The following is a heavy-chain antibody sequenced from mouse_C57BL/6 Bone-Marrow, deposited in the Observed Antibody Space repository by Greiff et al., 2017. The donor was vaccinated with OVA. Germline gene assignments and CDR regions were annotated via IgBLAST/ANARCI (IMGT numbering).Heavy chain of an antibody. CDR1: GYTFTSYW. J-gene: IGHJ1*03. V-gene: IGHV1-64*01. D-gene: IGHD3-3*01. CDR3: AREGTGWYFDV. Sequence: QVQLQQPGAELVKPGASVKLSCKASGYTFTSYWMHWVKQRPGQGLEWIGMIHPNSGSTNYNEKFKSKATLTVDKSSSTAYMQRSSLTSEDSAGYYCAREGTGWYFDVWGTGTTVTVSS. CDR2: IHPNSGST.